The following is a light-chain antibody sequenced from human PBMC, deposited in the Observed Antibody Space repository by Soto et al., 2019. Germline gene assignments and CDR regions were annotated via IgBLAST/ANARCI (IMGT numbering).Light chain of an antibody. Sequence: QSVLTQPASVSGSPGQSITISCTGTSSDVGNYNYVSWYQQYPGRVPKLLIYMVSNRPSGVSNRFSGSKSGNTASLTISGLQAEDEADYFCTSPTPDSLYVFGTGTKLTVL. CDR3: TSPTPDSLYV. J-gene: IGLJ1*01. CDR1: SSDVGNYNY. CDR2: MVS. V-gene: IGLV2-14*01.